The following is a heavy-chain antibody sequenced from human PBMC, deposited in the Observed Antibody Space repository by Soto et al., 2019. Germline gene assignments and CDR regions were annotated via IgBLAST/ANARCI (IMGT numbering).Heavy chain of an antibody. D-gene: IGHD6-13*01. Sequence: GGCLRLSCAASGITFSSYDMHWVRQATGKGLEWVSAIGTAGDTYYPGSVKGRFTISRENAKNSLYLQMNSLRAGDTAVYYCARGRDIAADGTTAFYIWGQGTMVTVSS. J-gene: IGHJ3*02. CDR3: ARGRDIAADGTTAFYI. V-gene: IGHV3-13*01. CDR1: GITFSSYD. CDR2: IGTAGDT.